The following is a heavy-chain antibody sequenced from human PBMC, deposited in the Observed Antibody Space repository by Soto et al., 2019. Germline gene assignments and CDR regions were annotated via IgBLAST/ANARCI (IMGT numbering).Heavy chain of an antibody. CDR3: ARRYGGTFDY. D-gene: IGHD2-15*01. J-gene: IGHJ4*02. Sequence: QVRLQESGPGLVKPSETLSLTCTVSGGSISSYYWSWIRQPPGKGLEWIGYIYYSGSTNYNPSLKSTVTIAVDTSKNQFSLKLGSVTAADTAVYYCARRYGGTFDYWGQGTLVTVAS. CDR2: IYYSGST. CDR1: GGSISSYY. V-gene: IGHV4-59*08.